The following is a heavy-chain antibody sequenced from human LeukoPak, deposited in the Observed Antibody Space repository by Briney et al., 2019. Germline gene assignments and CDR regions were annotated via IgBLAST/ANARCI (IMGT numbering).Heavy chain of an antibody. J-gene: IGHJ4*02. CDR1: RFTFSTYW. CDR3: AGGERYGSSNY. D-gene: IGHD1-26*01. V-gene: IGHV3-74*01. Sequence: GGSLRLSCAASRFTFSTYWMHWVRQAPGKGLVWVSRINSDGSSTSYADSVKGRFTISRDNAKNTLYLQMNSLRAEDTAVYYCAGGERYGSSNYWGQGTLVTVSS. CDR2: INSDGSST.